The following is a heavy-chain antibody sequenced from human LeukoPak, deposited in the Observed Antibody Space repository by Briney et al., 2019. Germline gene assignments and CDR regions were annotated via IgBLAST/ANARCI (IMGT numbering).Heavy chain of an antibody. CDR3: ARGRLYSGSYFGWFDP. D-gene: IGHD1-26*01. J-gene: IGHJ5*02. V-gene: IGHV4-59*01. Sequence: SETLSLTCTVSGGSISSYYWSWIRQPPGKGLERIGYIYYSGSTNYNPSLKSRVTISVDTSKNQFSLKLSSVTAADTAVYYCARGRLYSGSYFGWFDPWGQGTLVTVSS. CDR2: IYYSGST. CDR1: GGSISSYY.